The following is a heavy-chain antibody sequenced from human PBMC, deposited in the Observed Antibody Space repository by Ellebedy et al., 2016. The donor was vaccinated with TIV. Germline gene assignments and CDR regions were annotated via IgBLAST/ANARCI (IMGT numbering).Heavy chain of an antibody. CDR2: IYQDGGVQ. V-gene: IGHV3-7*01. D-gene: IGHD4-17*01. Sequence: GESLKISCAASGFSFRSYWMSWVRQAPGKGLEWVANIYQDGGVQYYVDSVKGRFTISRDNADNSLFLQMNSLRAADTAVYYCARRGSYGDYAVQINSWFDTWGRGMLVAVSS. CDR1: GFSFRSYW. J-gene: IGHJ5*02. CDR3: ARRGSYGDYAVQINSWFDT.